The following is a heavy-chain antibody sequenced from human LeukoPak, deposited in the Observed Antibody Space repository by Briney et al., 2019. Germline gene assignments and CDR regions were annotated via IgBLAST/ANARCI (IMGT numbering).Heavy chain of an antibody. CDR1: GFTFSNYA. J-gene: IGHJ4*02. Sequence: GGSLRLSCAASGFTFSNYAMNWVRQAPGKGLEWVSAISGSGGSTYYANSVKGRFTISRDNPKNTLYLQMNRLRAEDTAVYYCAKESFAAGYYFDYWGQGTLVTVSS. V-gene: IGHV3-23*01. CDR2: ISGSGGST. CDR3: AKESFAAGYYFDY.